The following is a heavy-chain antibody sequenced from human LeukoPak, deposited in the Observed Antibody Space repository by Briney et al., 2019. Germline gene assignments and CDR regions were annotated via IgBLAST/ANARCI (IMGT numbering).Heavy chain of an antibody. CDR3: AIEGRGYSDALGRKTDY. CDR1: GGSSSSSYY. V-gene: IGHV4-39*01. CDR2: IYYNGAT. J-gene: IGHJ4*02. Sequence: SETLSLTCTVSGGSSSSSYYWGWIRQPPGKGLEWIGTIYYNGATQYNPSLKNRVTISIDTSKNQFSLKLSSVTAADTAVYYCAIEGRGYSDALGRKTDYWGQGTLVTVSS. D-gene: IGHD5-18*01.